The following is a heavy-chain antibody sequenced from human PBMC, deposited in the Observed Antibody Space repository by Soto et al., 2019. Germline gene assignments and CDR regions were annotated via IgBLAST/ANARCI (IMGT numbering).Heavy chain of an antibody. CDR1: GGSIGNYY. CDR3: ARSYGGDWAHDY. D-gene: IGHD2-21*02. CDR2: LYSSGST. Sequence: QVQLQESGPGLVKPSETLSLTCTVFGGSIGNYYWSWIRQPPGKGLEWIGYLYSSGSTKYNPSLNSRLTLSEATSKNQISLKLTSVTASDTAVYYCARSYGGDWAHDYWGQGTLVTVSS. V-gene: IGHV4-59*08. J-gene: IGHJ4*02.